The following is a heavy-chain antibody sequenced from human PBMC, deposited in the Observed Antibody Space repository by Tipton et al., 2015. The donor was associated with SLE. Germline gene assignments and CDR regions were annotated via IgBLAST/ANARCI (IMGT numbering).Heavy chain of an antibody. CDR1: DASVSSAYY. Sequence: TLSLTCIVSDASVSSAYYWAWIRQPPGKGLQWIVCIYRTGTTYVNPSLKSRVSMSMDTSNNRFSLTITSLTVSDTAVYYCARSWSVRSEFDYWGSGTLVTVSS. CDR3: ARSWSVRSEFDY. CDR2: IYRTGTT. J-gene: IGHJ4*02. V-gene: IGHV4-38-2*02. D-gene: IGHD2-15*01.